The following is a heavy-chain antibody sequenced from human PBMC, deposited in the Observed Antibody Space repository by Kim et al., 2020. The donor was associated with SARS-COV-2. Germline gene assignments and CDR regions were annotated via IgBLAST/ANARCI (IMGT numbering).Heavy chain of an antibody. CDR1: GFTFTNYG. V-gene: IGHV3-23*01. D-gene: IGHD3-10*01. CDR3: ARRIGGPAEAYDY. J-gene: IGHJ4*02. Sequence: GGSLRLSCAASGFTFTNYGMNWVRQAPGKGLEWVSAISGSGASTYYADSVKGRFTISRDNSKNTLFLQMNSLRADDTAVYYCARRIGGPAEAYDYWGQGTLVTVSS. CDR2: ISGSGAST.